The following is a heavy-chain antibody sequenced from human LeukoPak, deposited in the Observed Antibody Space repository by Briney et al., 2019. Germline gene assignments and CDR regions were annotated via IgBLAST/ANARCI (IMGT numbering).Heavy chain of an antibody. J-gene: IGHJ6*02. CDR2: IFYSGST. V-gene: IGHV4-59*12. CDR1: GGSISGYY. CDR3: ARDRLDGQGFYYGMDV. Sequence: SETLSLTCTVSGGSISGYYWSWIRQPPGKGLEWIGSIFYSGSTYYNTSLKSRVTMSVDTSKNHFSLKLRSVTAADTAVYYCARDRLDGQGFYYGMDVWGQGTTVTVSS. D-gene: IGHD5-24*01.